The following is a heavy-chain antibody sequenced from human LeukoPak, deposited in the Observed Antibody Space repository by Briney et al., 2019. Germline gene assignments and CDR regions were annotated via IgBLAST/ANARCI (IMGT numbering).Heavy chain of an antibody. D-gene: IGHD4-17*01. J-gene: IGHJ4*02. CDR2: IRSKANSYAT. Sequence: PGGSLRLSCAASGFTFSGSAMHWVRQASGKGLEWVGRIRSKANSYATGYAASVKGRFTISRDGSKNTAYLQMNSLKTEDTAVYYCTRRADYGDTTFDYWGQGTLVTVSS. CDR1: GFTFSGSA. CDR3: TRRADYGDTTFDY. V-gene: IGHV3-73*01.